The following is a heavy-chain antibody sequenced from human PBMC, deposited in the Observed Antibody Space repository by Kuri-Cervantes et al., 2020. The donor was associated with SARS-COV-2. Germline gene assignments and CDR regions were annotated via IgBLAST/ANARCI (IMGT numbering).Heavy chain of an antibody. J-gene: IGHJ3*01. CDR2: ISAYNGNT. CDR1: GYTFTSYG. Sequence: ASVKVSCKASGYTFTSYGISWVRQAPGQGLEWMGWISAYNGNTNYVQKLQGRVTMTTDTSTSTAYMELSSLGSEDTAVYHCVTDLTANNWDPDAFDAWGQGTMVTVSS. CDR3: VTDLTANNWDPDAFDA. D-gene: IGHD1-1*01. V-gene: IGHV1-18*01.